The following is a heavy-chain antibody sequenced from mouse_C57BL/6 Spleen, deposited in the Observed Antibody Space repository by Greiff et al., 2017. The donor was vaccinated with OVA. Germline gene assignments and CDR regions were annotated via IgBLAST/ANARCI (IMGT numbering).Heavy chain of an antibody. J-gene: IGHJ1*03. Sequence: QVQLKQPGAELVKPGASVKVSCKASGYTFTSYWMHWVKQRPGQGLEWIGRIHPSDSDTNYNQKFKGKATLTVDKSSSTAYMQLSSLTSEDSAVYYCAMGGLTGTSYWYFDVWGTGTTVTVSS. CDR2: IHPSDSDT. V-gene: IGHV1-74*01. CDR3: AMGGLTGTSYWYFDV. D-gene: IGHD4-1*01. CDR1: GYTFTSYW.